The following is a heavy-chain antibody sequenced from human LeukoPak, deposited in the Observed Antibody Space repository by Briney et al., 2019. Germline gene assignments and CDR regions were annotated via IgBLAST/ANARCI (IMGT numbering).Heavy chain of an antibody. CDR2: IYCSGST. CDR1: GVSISSYY. V-gene: IGHV4-59*01. CDR3: ARGAEGKSDY. Sequence: SETLSLTCTVSGVSISSYYWSWIRQPPGKGLEWIGYIYCSGSTNYNPSLKSRVTISVDTSKNQFSLKLSSVTAADTAVYYCARGAEGKSDYWGQGTLVTVSS. J-gene: IGHJ4*02.